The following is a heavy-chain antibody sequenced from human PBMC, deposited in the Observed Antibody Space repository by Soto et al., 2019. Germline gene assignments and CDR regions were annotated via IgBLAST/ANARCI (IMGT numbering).Heavy chain of an antibody. Sequence: GGSLRLSCAASGFTFDDYAMHWVRQVPGKGLEWVSGISWNSASIGYADSVKGRFTTSRDNAKNSLHLQMNSLRAEDTAVYYCTRDASRDSSARGWFDPWGPGTLVTVSS. CDR1: GFTFDDYA. CDR2: ISWNSASI. V-gene: IGHV3-9*01. D-gene: IGHD6-13*01. CDR3: TRDASRDSSARGWFDP. J-gene: IGHJ5*02.